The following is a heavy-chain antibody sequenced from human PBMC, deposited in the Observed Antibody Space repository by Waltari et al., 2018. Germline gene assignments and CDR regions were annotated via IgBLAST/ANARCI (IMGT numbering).Heavy chain of an antibody. V-gene: IGHV4-59*13. J-gene: IGHJ6*02. CDR2: IYYRGST. D-gene: IGHD3-22*01. CDR1: GGSLNSYY. Sequence: QVHLQESGPGLVKPSETLSLTCTVSGGSLNSYYWSWIRQPPGKGLELMGYIYYRGSTNYNPSLKSRVTISVDTSKNQFSLKLSSVTAADTAVYYCARTNYYDRSGFISYYYYHMDVWGQGTTVTVSS. CDR3: ARTNYYDRSGFISYYYYHMDV.